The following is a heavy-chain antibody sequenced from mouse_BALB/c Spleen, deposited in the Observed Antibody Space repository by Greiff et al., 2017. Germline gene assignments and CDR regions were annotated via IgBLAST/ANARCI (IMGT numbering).Heavy chain of an antibody. CDR2: ISSGGST. J-gene: IGHJ4*01. Sequence: DVMLVESGGGLVTPGGSLKLSCAASGFTFSSYAMSWVRQTPEKRLEWVASISSGGSTYYPDSVKGRFTISRDNARNILYLQMSSLRSEDTAMYYCARSISDYWGQGTSVTVSS. D-gene: IGHD2-10*02. V-gene: IGHV5-6-5*01. CDR3: ARSISDY. CDR1: GFTFSSYA.